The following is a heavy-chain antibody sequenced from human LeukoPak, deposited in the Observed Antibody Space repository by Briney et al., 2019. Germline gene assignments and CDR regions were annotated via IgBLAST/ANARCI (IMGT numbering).Heavy chain of an antibody. J-gene: IGHJ4*02. CDR1: GGSISSYY. Sequence: SETLSLTCTVSGGSISSYYWSWIRQPPGKGLEWIGYIYYSGSTNYNPSLKSRVTRSVDTSKNQFSLKLSSVTAADTAVYYCARGDFWSGLYYFDYWGQGTLVTVSS. CDR2: IYYSGST. D-gene: IGHD3-3*01. CDR3: ARGDFWSGLYYFDY. V-gene: IGHV4-59*01.